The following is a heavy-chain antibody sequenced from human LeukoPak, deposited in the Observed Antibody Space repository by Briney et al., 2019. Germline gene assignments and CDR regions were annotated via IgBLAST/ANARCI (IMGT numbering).Heavy chain of an antibody. J-gene: IGHJ6*03. CDR1: GGSISSYY. V-gene: IGHV4-4*07. D-gene: IGHD6-6*01. Sequence: SETLSLTCTVSGGSISSYYWSWIRQPAGKGLEWIGRIYTSGSTNYNPSLKSRVTMSVDTSKNQFSLKLSSVTAADTAVYYCARAVDSSSSHYYYYMDVWGKGTTVTVSS. CDR2: IYTSGST. CDR3: ARAVDSSSSHYYYYMDV.